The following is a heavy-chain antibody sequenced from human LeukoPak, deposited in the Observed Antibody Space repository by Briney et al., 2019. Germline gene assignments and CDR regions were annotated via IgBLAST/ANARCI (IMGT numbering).Heavy chain of an antibody. CDR2: IWYDGSNK. CDR3: ASPSGVVGAAFDY. J-gene: IGHJ4*02. D-gene: IGHD1-26*01. V-gene: IGHV3-33*01. CDR1: GFTFSSYG. Sequence: PGRSLRLSCAASGFTFSSYGMHWVRQAPGKGLEWVAVIWYDGSNKYYADSVKGRFTISRDNSKNTLYLQMNSLRAEDTAVYYCASPSGVVGAAFDYWGQGTLVTVSS.